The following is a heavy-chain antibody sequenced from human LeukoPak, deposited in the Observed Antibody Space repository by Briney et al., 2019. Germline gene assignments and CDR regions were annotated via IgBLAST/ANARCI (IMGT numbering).Heavy chain of an antibody. CDR3: ARGVLDTAMEGAFDI. V-gene: IGHV1-69*05. CDR2: IIPIFGTA. CDR1: GGTFSSYA. D-gene: IGHD5-18*01. Sequence: ASVKVSCKASGGTFSSYAIGWVRQAPGQGLEWMGRIIPIFGTANYAQKFQGRVTITTDESTSTAYMELSSLRSEDTAVYYCARGVLDTAMEGAFDIWGQGTMVTVSS. J-gene: IGHJ3*02.